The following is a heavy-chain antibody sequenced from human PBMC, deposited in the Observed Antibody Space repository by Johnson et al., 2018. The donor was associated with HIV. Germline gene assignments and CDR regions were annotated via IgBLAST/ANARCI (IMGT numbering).Heavy chain of an antibody. D-gene: IGHD1-26*01. CDR2: IWFNERDK. CDR3: AKDLGIVGAVHRTFDV. J-gene: IGHJ3*01. Sequence: QVQLVESGGGLVPPGGSLRLSCAASGFTFSSYAMHWVRQAPGKGLEWVAVIWFNERDKYYTDSVKGRFTISRDNSKNTLYLQMNSLRAEDTAVYYCAKDLGIVGAVHRTFDVWGQGTMVTVSS. CDR1: GFTFSSYA. V-gene: IGHV3-33*06.